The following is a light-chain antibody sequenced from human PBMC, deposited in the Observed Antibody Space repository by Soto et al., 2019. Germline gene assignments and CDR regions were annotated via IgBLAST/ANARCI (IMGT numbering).Light chain of an antibody. CDR2: EVT. CDR1: SSDVGTYDY. Sequence: QSALTQPASVSGSLGQSITISCSGTSSDVGTYDYVSWYQQHPGRAPKLMIYEVTNRPSGVSNRFSGSKSGNTASLTISGLQAEDEADYYCCSYAGSSTSWVFGGGTKLTVL. V-gene: IGLV2-23*02. CDR3: CSYAGSSTSWV. J-gene: IGLJ3*02.